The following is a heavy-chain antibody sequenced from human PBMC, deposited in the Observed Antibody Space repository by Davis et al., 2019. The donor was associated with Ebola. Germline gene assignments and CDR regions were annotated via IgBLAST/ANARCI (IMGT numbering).Heavy chain of an antibody. CDR1: GGSFSGYY. CDR3: ARSNIVVVPPVIRTRLGGGVMDV. Sequence: PSETLSLTCVVYGGSFSGYYWSWIRQPPGKGLEWIGEVNHIGKTYYNPSLKSRVTISVDTSKNQFSLKLSSVTAADTAVFYCARSNIVVVPPVIRTRLGGGVMDVWGQGTTVSVSS. D-gene: IGHD2-2*01. J-gene: IGHJ6*02. CDR2: VNHIGKT. V-gene: IGHV4-34*01.